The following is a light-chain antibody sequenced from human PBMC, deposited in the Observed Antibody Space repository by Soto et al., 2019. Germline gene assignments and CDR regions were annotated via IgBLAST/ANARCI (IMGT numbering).Light chain of an antibody. CDR3: QQYNSWPPIT. CDR2: GAS. V-gene: IGKV3-15*01. J-gene: IGKJ1*01. CDR1: QTVNNK. Sequence: EILMTQSPATLSVSPGERATLSCRATQTVNNKVVWYQHKPGQAPRLLIYGASTRATGIPARFSGSGSGTEFTLSISSLQSEDFAVYYCQQYNSWPPITFGQGTKVDIK.